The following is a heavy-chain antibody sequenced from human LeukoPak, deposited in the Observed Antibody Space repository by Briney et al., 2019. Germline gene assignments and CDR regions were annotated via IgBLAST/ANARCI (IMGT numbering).Heavy chain of an antibody. J-gene: IGHJ6*02. D-gene: IGHD3-10*01. V-gene: IGHV4-31*03. CDR3: ARDPLRGKYGMDV. Sequence: SETLSLTCTVSGGSVSSGGYYWSWIRQHPGKGLEWIGYIYYSGSTYYNPSLKSRVTISVDTSKNQFSLNLSSVTAADTVVYYCARDPLRGKYGMDVWGQGTTVTVSS. CDR2: IYYSGST. CDR1: GGSVSSGGYY.